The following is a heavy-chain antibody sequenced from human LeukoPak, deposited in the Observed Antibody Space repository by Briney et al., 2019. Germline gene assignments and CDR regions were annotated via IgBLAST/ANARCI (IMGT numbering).Heavy chain of an antibody. Sequence: SETLSLTCTVSGGSISSGGYYWSWIRQHPGKGLEWIGYIHYSGSTYYNSSLKSRVTISVDTYKNQFSLNLSPVTAADTAVYYCARDASGYPGDYYYYYMDVWGKGTTVTVSS. D-gene: IGHD3-3*01. J-gene: IGHJ6*03. CDR3: ARDASGYPGDYYYYYMDV. V-gene: IGHV4-31*03. CDR2: IHYSGST. CDR1: GGSISSGGYY.